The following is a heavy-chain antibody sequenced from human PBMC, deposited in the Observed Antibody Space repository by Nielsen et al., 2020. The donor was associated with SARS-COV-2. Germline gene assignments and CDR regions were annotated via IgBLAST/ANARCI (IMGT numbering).Heavy chain of an antibody. V-gene: IGHV2-70*11. CDR2: IDWDDDK. J-gene: IGHJ6*02. CDR1: GFSLSTSGMC. CDR3: ARIRIAVAVGYYGMDV. Sequence: SGPTLVKPTQTLTLTCTFSGFSLSTSGMCVSWIRQPPGKALEWLARIDWDDDKYYSTSLKTRLTISKDTSKNQVALTMTNMDPVDTATYYCARIRIAVAVGYYGMDVWGQGTTVTVSS. D-gene: IGHD6-19*01.